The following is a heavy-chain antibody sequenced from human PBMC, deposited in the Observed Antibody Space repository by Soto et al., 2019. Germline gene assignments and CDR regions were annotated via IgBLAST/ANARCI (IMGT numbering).Heavy chain of an antibody. D-gene: IGHD3-3*01. Sequence: QITLNESGPTQVKPRQTLTLTCTFSGFSLTTSGVGVGWIRQSPGKAPEWLALIYWDDDKRYSPSLKSRLTITKDTSKNQVVLTKADLDPADTATYYCAHRVLRTVFGLVTTTAIYFDFWAREPRSPSP. CDR1: GFSLTTSGVG. V-gene: IGHV2-5*02. CDR2: IYWDDDK. CDR3: AHRVLRTVFGLVTTTAIYFDF. J-gene: IGHJ4*02.